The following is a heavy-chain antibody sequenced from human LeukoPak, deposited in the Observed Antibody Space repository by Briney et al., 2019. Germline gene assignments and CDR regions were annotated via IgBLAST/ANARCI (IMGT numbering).Heavy chain of an antibody. J-gene: IGHJ6*03. CDR3: ARDLYCGGYWNYYYYYMDV. Sequence: GGSLRLSCAASGFTFSSYNMNWVRQAPGKGLEWVSSITSSSSYIYYAESGKGRFTISRDKAKNSLFLQMNSLTAEDTAVYYCARDLYCGGYWNYYYYYMDVWGKGTTVTISS. CDR1: GFTFSSYN. CDR2: ITSSSSYI. D-gene: IGHD1-26*01. V-gene: IGHV3-21*01.